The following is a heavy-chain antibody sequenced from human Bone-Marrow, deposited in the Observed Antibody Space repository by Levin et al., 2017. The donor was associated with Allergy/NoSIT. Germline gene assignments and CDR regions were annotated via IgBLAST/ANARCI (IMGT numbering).Heavy chain of an antibody. CDR3: AREIMGYFDWLFRRRGYFDY. D-gene: IGHD3-9*01. CDR2: ISAYNGNT. Sequence: ASVKVSCKASGYTFTSYGISWVRQAPGQGLEWMGWISAYNGNTNYAQKLQGRVTMTTDTSTSTAYMELRSLRSDDTAVYYCAREIMGYFDWLFRRRGYFDYWGQGTLVTVSS. CDR1: GYTFTSYG. J-gene: IGHJ4*02. V-gene: IGHV1-18*01.